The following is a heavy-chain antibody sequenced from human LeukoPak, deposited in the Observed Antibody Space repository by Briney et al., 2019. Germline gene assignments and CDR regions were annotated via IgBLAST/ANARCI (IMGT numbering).Heavy chain of an antibody. V-gene: IGHV3-53*01. CDR1: AFIFSGHW. J-gene: IGHJ4*02. D-gene: IGHD3-22*01. CDR3: ARGDDSGYYDYFDY. Sequence: GGSLRLSCEGSAFIFSGHWMNWVRQALGKGREWVSTIYTGGNTYYAASVKGRFTISRDFSKNTVFLHMNSLRAEDTAMYYCARGDDSGYYDYFDYWGQGALVTVSS. CDR2: IYTGGNT.